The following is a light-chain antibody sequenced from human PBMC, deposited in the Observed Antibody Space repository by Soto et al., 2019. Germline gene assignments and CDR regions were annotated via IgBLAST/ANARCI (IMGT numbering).Light chain of an antibody. CDR2: AAS. CDR1: QSVSSN. J-gene: IGKJ1*01. CDR3: QQYNNWPDT. Sequence: EIVMTQSPATLSVSAGDRATLSCRASQSVSSNLAWYQQKPGQAPKFLIYAASTRATGIPARFSGSGSGTEFTLTISSLQSEDFAIYYCQQYNNWPDTFGQGTKVEMK. V-gene: IGKV3-15*01.